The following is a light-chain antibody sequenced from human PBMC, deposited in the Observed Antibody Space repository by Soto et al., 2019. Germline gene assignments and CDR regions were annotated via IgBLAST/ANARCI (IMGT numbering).Light chain of an antibody. CDR3: GSYANATLI. CDR2: EVN. V-gene: IGLV2-8*01. J-gene: IGLJ2*01. Sequence: QSALTQPPSASGSPGQSVTISCTGTSSDVGAYNYVSWYQQHPGKAPKLMIYEVNKRPSGVPDRFSGSKSGSTASLTVSGLQGEDEADYYCGSYANATLIFGGGTKVTVL. CDR1: SSDVGAYNY.